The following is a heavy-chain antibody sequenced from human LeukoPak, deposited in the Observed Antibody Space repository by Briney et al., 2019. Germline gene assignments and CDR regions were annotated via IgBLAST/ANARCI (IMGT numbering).Heavy chain of an antibody. CDR1: GGSISSYY. J-gene: IGHJ4*02. CDR3: ARHEHQSSSHGIYYFDY. V-gene: IGHV4-34*01. D-gene: IGHD6-13*01. Sequence: SETLSLTCTVSGGSISSYYWSWIRQPPGKGLEWIGEINHSGSTNYNPSLKSRVTISVDTSKNQFSLKLSSVTAADTAVYYCARHEHQSSSHGIYYFDYWGQGTLVTVSS. CDR2: INHSGST.